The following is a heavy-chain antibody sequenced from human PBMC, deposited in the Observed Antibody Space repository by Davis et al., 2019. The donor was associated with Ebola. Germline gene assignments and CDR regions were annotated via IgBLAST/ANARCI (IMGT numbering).Heavy chain of an antibody. CDR2: ISAYNGNT. CDR3: AREVQAHYDFWSGAPRFDYGMDV. Sequence: AASVKVSCKASGYTFTSYGISWVRQAPGQGLEWMGWISAYNGNTNYAQKLQGRVTMTTDTSTSTAYMELRSLRSDDTAVYYCAREVQAHYDFWSGAPRFDYGMDVWGQGTTVTVSS. J-gene: IGHJ6*02. CDR1: GYTFTSYG. D-gene: IGHD3-3*01. V-gene: IGHV1-18*01.